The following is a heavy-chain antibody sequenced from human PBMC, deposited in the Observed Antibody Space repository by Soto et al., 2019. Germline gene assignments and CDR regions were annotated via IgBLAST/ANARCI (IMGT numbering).Heavy chain of an antibody. J-gene: IGHJ3*01. CDR1: GYSISSGDY. CDR2: MYHSGDT. Sequence: SETLSLTCAVSGYSISSGDYWGWIRQPPGKGLEWIGNMYHSGDTYYNPSLKSRVAISVDTSKNHFSLKLSSVTAADTAVYYCARKAMRGAAFDFWGPGTMVTVSS. V-gene: IGHV4-38-2*01. CDR3: ARKAMRGAAFDF.